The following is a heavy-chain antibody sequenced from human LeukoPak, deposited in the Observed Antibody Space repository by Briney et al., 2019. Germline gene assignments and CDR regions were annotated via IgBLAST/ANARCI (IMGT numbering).Heavy chain of an antibody. CDR2: INPNSGGT. J-gene: IGHJ4*01. CDR3: ARGLGGNYPGN. V-gene: IGHV1-2*02. CDR1: GYTFTVYY. D-gene: IGHD2-15*01. Sequence: ASVTVSFKASGYTFTVYYMDWVRQAHGQGLGWMGRINPNSGGTNYAQKFQGRVTMAGDTSISTAYMELSSLTSDDTAVYYCARGLGGNYPGNWGQGTQVTVSS.